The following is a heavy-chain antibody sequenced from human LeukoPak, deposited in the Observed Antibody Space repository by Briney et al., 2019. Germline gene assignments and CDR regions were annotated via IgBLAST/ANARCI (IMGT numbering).Heavy chain of an antibody. CDR1: GGSISSYY. D-gene: IGHD2-15*01. CDR2: IYYSGST. CDR3: ARYGGKITGFDY. Sequence: PSETLSLTCTVSGGSISSYYWSWIRQPPGKGLEWIGYIYYSGSTNYNPSLKSRVTISVDTSKNQFSLKLSSVTAAHTAVYYCARYGGKITGFDYWGQGTLVTVSS. V-gene: IGHV4-59*08. J-gene: IGHJ4*02.